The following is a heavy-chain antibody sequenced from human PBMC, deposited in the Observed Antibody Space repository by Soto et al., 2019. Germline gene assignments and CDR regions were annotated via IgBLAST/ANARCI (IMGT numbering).Heavy chain of an antibody. D-gene: IGHD3-3*01. Sequence: GGSLRLSCAASGFDFSDHGMHWVRQAPGEGLEWVTVISYDGTAKYYKESVKGRFTTSRDNSKKTLYLQIDSLRVEDTAVYYCAKDEGRFLRNYFNYGIDVWGLGTTVTVSS. CDR2: ISYDGTAK. J-gene: IGHJ6*02. CDR3: AKDEGRFLRNYFNYGIDV. V-gene: IGHV3-33*03. CDR1: GFDFSDHG.